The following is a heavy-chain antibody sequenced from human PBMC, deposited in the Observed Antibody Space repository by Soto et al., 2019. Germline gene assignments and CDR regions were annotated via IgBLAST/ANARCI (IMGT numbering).Heavy chain of an antibody. Sequence: GSLRLSCAASGFNFSSYAMSWVRQDPGKGLEWVSAISGSGGSTYYADSVKGRFTISRDNSKNTLYLQMNSLRAEDTAVYYCAKVWNDSSGYYDYWGQGTLVTVSS. CDR1: GFNFSSYA. CDR2: ISGSGGST. CDR3: AKVWNDSSGYYDY. V-gene: IGHV3-23*01. D-gene: IGHD3-22*01. J-gene: IGHJ4*02.